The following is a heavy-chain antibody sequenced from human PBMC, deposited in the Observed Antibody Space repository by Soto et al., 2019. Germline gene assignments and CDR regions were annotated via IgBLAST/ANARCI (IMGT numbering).Heavy chain of an antibody. J-gene: IGHJ4*02. CDR3: ARSLCGGDCYSTYFDY. CDR2: IYPGDSDT. D-gene: IGHD2-21*02. V-gene: IGHV5-51*01. CDR1: GYSFTSYW. Sequence: GESLKISCKGSGYSFTSYWIGWVRQMPGKGLEWMGIIYPGDSDTRYSPSFQGQVTISADKSISTAYLQWSSLKASDTAMYYCARSLCGGDCYSTYFDYWGQGTLVTVS.